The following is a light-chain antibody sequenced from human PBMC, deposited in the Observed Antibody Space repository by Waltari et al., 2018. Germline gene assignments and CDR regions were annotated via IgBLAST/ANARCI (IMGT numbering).Light chain of an antibody. V-gene: IGLV6-57*03. J-gene: IGLJ2*01. CDR2: ADN. CDR1: SGSIASNY. Sequence: FMLTQPHSVSASPGKTVTISCTRSSGSIASNYVQWFQQRPGSAPTTVISADNQRPSGVPDRFSGSIDSSSNSASLTISGLKTEDEADYYCQSYDTSNVIFGGGTKLTVL. CDR3: QSYDTSNVI.